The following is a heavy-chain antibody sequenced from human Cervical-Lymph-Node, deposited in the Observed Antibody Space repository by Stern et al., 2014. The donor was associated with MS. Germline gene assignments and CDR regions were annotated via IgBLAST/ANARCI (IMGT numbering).Heavy chain of an antibody. J-gene: IGHJ6*02. Sequence: MQLVQYGAEVKKPGASGRVSCKASGGTFSSHAISWVRQAPGPGLGWRGGIIPMFGTAKYAQKFQGRVTITADDSTSTAYMEVSSLRSEDTAVYYCASSVGELTPEAVWGQGTTVTFFS. CDR3: ASSVGELTPEAV. D-gene: IGHD3-10*01. CDR1: GGTFSSHA. CDR2: IIPMFGTA. V-gene: IGHV1-69*01.